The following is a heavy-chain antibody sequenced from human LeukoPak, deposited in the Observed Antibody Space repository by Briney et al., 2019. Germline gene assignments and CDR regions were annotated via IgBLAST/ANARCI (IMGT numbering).Heavy chain of an antibody. CDR2: IYHRGST. Sequence: SETLSLTCAVSGYSISSAYYWGWIRQPPGKGLEWIGSIYHRGSTYYSPSLKSRVTISVDTSKNQFSLKLGSVTAADTAVYYCARANEYSSSVPFDYWGQGTLVTVSS. CDR1: GYSISSAYY. CDR3: ARANEYSSSVPFDY. V-gene: IGHV4-38-2*01. D-gene: IGHD6-6*01. J-gene: IGHJ4*02.